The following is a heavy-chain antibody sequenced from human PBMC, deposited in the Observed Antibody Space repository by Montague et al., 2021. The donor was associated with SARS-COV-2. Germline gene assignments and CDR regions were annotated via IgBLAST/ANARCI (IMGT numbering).Heavy chain of an antibody. Sequence: SLRLSCAASGFTFSTYTMNWVRQAPGQGLEWVSSITASSIYIYYADSVKGRFTISRDNAKNSLYLQMNSLRAEDTAVYYCTRDAFTMIIDAFNIWAKGQRSPSLQ. V-gene: IGHV3-21*01. CDR3: TRDAFTMIIDAFNI. D-gene: IGHD3-22*01. J-gene: IGHJ3*02. CDR1: GFTFSTYT. CDR2: ITASSIYI.